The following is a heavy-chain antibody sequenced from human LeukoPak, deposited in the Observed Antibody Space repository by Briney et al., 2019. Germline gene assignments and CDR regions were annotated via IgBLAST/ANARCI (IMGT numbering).Heavy chain of an antibody. CDR1: GFIFSSDW. CDR2: IKEDGSVR. Sequence: GGSLRLSCAASGFIFSSDWMSWVRQAPGKGLELVANIKEDGSVRSYVDSVKGRFTISRDNPKNSLYLPTNSLRAEDTAVYYCARRALRYCSSTSCPAQYYGVDVWGKGTTVTVSS. J-gene: IGHJ6*04. V-gene: IGHV3-7*03. D-gene: IGHD2-2*01. CDR3: ARRALRYCSSTSCPAQYYGVDV.